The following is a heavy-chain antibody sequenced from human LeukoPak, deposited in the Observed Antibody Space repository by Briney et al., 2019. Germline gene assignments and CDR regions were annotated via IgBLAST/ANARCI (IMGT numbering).Heavy chain of an antibody. CDR3: ARPGRYGSGRYNWFDP. CDR1: GGSISSGGYY. Sequence: PSETLSLTCSVSGGSISSGGYYWSWIRQHPGKGLEWIGYIYYSGSTYYNPSLKSRVTISVDTSKNQFSLKLSSVTAADTAVYYCARPGRYGSGRYNWFDPWGQGTLVTVSS. CDR2: IYYSGST. V-gene: IGHV4-31*03. D-gene: IGHD3-10*01. J-gene: IGHJ5*02.